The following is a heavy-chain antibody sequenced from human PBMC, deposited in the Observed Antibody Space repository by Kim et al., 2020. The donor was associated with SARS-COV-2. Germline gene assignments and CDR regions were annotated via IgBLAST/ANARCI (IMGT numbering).Heavy chain of an antibody. CDR3: ARDIVVVVALGGMDV. CDR2: ISSSSSYI. CDR1: GFTFSSYS. D-gene: IGHD2-15*01. Sequence: GGSLRLSCAASGFTFSSYSMNWVRQAPGKGLEWVSSISSSSSYIYYADSVKGRFTISRDNAKNSLYLQMNSLRAEDTAVYYFARDIVVVVALGGMDVWGQGTTVTVSS. V-gene: IGHV3-21*01. J-gene: IGHJ6*02.